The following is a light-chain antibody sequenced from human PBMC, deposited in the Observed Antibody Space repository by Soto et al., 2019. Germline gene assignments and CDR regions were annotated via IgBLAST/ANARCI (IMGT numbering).Light chain of an antibody. CDR2: EVV. J-gene: IGLJ1*01. CDR1: KNDIGVYDF. V-gene: IGLV2-8*01. CDR3: KSYAGSNTYV. Sequence: QSVLTQPPSASVSPGQSGTISCTGTKNDIGVYDFFSWYQHHPGKAPRLIIYEVVQRPSGVPDRFSGSKSGNTASLTVSGLQAADEADYFCKSYAGSNTYVFGSGTKVTVL.